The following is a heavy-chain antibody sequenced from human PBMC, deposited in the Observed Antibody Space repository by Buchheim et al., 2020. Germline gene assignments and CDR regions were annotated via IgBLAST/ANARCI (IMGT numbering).Heavy chain of an antibody. D-gene: IGHD3-16*01. CDR1: GYTFTSND. J-gene: IGHJ4*02. V-gene: IGHV1-3*01. CDR2: ISAANGNT. Sequence: QVQLVQSGAEVKKPGASVKISCKASGYTFTSNDMHWVRQGPGQRLEWMGWISAANGNTHYSQKFQGRVTISRDTSASTAYMELSRLRSEDTAVYYCTRDHSLGSGRWHGLYWGQGTL. CDR3: TRDHSLGSGRWHGLY.